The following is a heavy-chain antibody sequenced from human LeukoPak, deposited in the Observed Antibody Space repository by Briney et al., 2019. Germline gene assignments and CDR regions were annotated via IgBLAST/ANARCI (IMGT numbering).Heavy chain of an antibody. D-gene: IGHD2-15*01. Sequence: SETLSLTCTVSGGSISSSNYYWGWIRQPPGKGLEWIGTIYYSGSTYYNSSLKSRVTISVDTSKNHFSLKVSSVTATDTAMYYCARHGALCTRGICTRFDPWGQGTLVTVSS. V-gene: IGHV4-39*01. CDR2: IYYSGST. CDR3: ARHGALCTRGICTRFDP. CDR1: GGSISSSNYY. J-gene: IGHJ5*02.